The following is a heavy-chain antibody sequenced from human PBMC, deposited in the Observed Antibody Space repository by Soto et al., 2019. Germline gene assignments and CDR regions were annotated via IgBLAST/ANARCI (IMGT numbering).Heavy chain of an antibody. D-gene: IGHD6-13*01. J-gene: IGHJ4*02. CDR3: AKDWGSSWLFDY. CDR1: GFNFSDYS. Sequence: GGSLRLSCVVSGFNFSDYSMNWVRQAPGKGPEWISYISNSSRTIYYSDSVKGRFTISRDNSKNTLYLQMNSLRAEDTAVYYCAKDWGSSWLFDYWGQGTLVTVSS. CDR2: ISNSSRTI. V-gene: IGHV3-48*01.